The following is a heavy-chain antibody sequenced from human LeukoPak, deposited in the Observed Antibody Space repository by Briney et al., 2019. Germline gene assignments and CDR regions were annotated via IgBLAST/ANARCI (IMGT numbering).Heavy chain of an antibody. CDR1: GYTFTGYY. D-gene: IGHD6-19*01. J-gene: IGHJ6*02. CDR3: ARVVLYSSGWYDYYYYGKDV. V-gene: IGHV1-2*06. Sequence: ASVKVSCKASGYTFTGYYMHWVRQAPGQGLEWMGRINPNSGGTNYAQKFQGRVTMTRDTSISTAYMELSRLRSDDTAVYYCARVVLYSSGWYDYYYYGKDVWGQGTTVTVSS. CDR2: INPNSGGT.